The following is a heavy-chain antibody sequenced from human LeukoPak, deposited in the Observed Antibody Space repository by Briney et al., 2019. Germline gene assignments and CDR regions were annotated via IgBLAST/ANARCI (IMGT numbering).Heavy chain of an antibody. J-gene: IGHJ6*02. V-gene: IGHV3-21*01. CDR3: ARDLSYCTITSCSYYYYGMDV. CDR2: ISSSSSNI. CDR1: GFTFSSYS. D-gene: IGHD2-2*01. Sequence: GGSLRLSCAASGFTFSSYSMNWVRQAPGKGLEWVSSISSSSSNIYYADSVKGRFAISRDNAKNSLYLQMNSLRAEDTAVYYCARDLSYCTITSCSYYYYGMDVWGQGTTVTVSS.